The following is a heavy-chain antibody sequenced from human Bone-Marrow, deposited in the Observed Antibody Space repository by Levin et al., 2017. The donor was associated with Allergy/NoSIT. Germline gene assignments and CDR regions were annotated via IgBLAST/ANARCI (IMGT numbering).Heavy chain of an antibody. CDR3: AVVGGNSAAFFH. CDR1: GDSINSGPYY. CDR2: IYHTGST. Sequence: SQTLSLTCTVSGDSINSGPYYWGWVRQPPGKGLEWIGEIYHTGSTNYNPSVKSRVTMSVDKSKNQFSLRLTSVTAADTAVYYCAVVGGNSAAFFHWGQGTLVTVSS. J-gene: IGHJ4*02. D-gene: IGHD4-23*01. V-gene: IGHV4-39*07.